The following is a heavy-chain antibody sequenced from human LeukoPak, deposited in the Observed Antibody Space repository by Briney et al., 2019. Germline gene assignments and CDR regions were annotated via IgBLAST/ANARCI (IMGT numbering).Heavy chain of an antibody. CDR2: IRSKAYGGTT. J-gene: IGHJ4*02. V-gene: IGHV3-49*04. D-gene: IGHD3-22*01. CDR3: TRVGYDSSGYYYSFDY. Sequence: GRSLRLSCTASGFTFGDCAMSWVCQAPGKGLEWVGFIRSKAYGGTTEYAASVKGRFTISRDDSKSIAYLQMNSLKTEDTAVYYCTRVGYDSSGYYYSFDYWGQGTLVTVSS. CDR1: GFTFGDCA.